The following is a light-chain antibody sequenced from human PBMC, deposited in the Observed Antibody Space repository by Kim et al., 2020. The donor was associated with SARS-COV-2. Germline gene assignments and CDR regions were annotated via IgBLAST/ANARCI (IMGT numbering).Light chain of an antibody. V-gene: IGKV1-5*03. J-gene: IGKJ1*01. CDR1: QSISSW. CDR3: QQYNSYSWT. Sequence: DIQMTQSPSTLSASVGDRVTITCRASQSISSWLAWYQQKPGTAPKLLIYKASSLESGVPSRFSGSGSGTEFTLTISSLQPDDFATYSCQQYNSYSWTFGQGTQVDIK. CDR2: KAS.